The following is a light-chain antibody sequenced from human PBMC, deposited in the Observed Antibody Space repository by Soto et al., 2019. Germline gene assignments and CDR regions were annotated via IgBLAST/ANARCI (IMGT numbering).Light chain of an antibody. CDR3: QQYGTSPV. Sequence: EVVLTQSPGTLSLSPGERASLSCRASQSVASSYLAWYQQKPGQAPRLLIYGASSRVIGIPGRFSGRGSGTDFTLTISRLEPEDFAVYYCQQYGTSPVFGGGTKVQIK. J-gene: IGKJ4*01. V-gene: IGKV3-20*01. CDR2: GAS. CDR1: QSVASSY.